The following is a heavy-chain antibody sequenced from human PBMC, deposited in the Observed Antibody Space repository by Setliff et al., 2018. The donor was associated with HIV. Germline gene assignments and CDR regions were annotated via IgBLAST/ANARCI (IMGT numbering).Heavy chain of an antibody. D-gene: IGHD2-2*01. Sequence: SVKVSCKASGGTFSSYDISWVRQAPGQGLEWMGRIIPVFGETNYAQKFQGRVTVTTDEFTSTAYMELSSLRSEDTAVYYCARGGRVVPAATGSNAYDIWGQGTKVTVSS. CDR3: ARGGRVVPAATGSNAYDI. CDR2: IIPVFGET. V-gene: IGHV1-69*05. J-gene: IGHJ3*02. CDR1: GGTFSSYD.